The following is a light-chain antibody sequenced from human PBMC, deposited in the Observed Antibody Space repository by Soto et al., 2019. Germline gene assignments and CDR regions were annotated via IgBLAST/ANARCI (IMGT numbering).Light chain of an antibody. V-gene: IGKV3-15*01. J-gene: IGKJ2*01. CDR3: HQYTNFMYT. CDR1: QSVSSN. Sequence: EIVMTQSPATLSVSPGERASLSCRASQSVSSNLAWYQHKPGQAPRLLIFGASTRATGIPARFSGSGSGTEFTLTISRLQSEDSAIYFCHQYTNFMYTFGQGTKLEL. CDR2: GAS.